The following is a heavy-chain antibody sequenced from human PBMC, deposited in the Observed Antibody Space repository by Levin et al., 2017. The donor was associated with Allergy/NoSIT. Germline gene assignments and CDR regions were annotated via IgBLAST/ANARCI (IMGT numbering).Heavy chain of an antibody. V-gene: IGHV3-7*01. CDR1: GFTFSGYW. CDR2: IKQDGSEK. CDR3: VRGRGWVDY. D-gene: IGHD6-19*01. Sequence: GGSLRLSCAASGFTFSGYWMSWVRQAPGKGLEWVANIKQDGSEKYYVDSVKGRFTISRDNAKNSLYLQMNSLRAEDTAVYYCVRGRGWVDYWGQGTLVTVSS. J-gene: IGHJ4*02.